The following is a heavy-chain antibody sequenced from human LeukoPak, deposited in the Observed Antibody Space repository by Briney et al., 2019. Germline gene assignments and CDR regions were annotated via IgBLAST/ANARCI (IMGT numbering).Heavy chain of an antibody. Sequence: SVKVSCKASGGTFSSYAISWVRQAPGQGLEWMGGIIPIFGTANYAQKFQGRVTITTDESTSTAYMELSSLRSEDTAVYYCAREMVSDYSSWFDPWGQGTLVTVSS. J-gene: IGHJ5*02. D-gene: IGHD4-11*01. CDR1: GGTFSSYA. V-gene: IGHV1-69*05. CDR3: AREMVSDYSSWFDP. CDR2: IIPIFGTA.